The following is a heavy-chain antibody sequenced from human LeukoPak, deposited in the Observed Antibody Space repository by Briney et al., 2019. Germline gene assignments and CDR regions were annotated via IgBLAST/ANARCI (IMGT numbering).Heavy chain of an antibody. J-gene: IGHJ6*02. CDR2: IKQDGSEK. CDR1: GFTFSSYW. CDR3: ARRYYGSGIPHYYYYYGMDV. V-gene: IGHV3-7*01. Sequence: GGSLRLSCAASGFTFSSYWMSWVRQAPGKGLEWVANIKQDGSEKYYVDSVKGRFTISRDNAKNSLYLQMNSLRAEDTAVYYCARRYYGSGIPHYYYYYGMDVWGQGTTVTVSS. D-gene: IGHD3-10*01.